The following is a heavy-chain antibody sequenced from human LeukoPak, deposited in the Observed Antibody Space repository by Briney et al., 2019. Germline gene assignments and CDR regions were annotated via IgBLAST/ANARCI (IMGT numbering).Heavy chain of an antibody. V-gene: IGHV4-31*03. D-gene: IGHD6-13*01. Sequence: SETLSLTCTVSGGSISSGGYYWSWIRQHPGKGLEWIGYIYYSASTYYNPPLQRRVPISVDTSKNHFSLKLSSVTDADTAVYHCARVNLRGGYSSSRTYYFDYWGQGTLVTVSS. CDR1: GGSISSGGYY. CDR3: ARVNLRGGYSSSRTYYFDY. J-gene: IGHJ4*02. CDR2: IYYSAST.